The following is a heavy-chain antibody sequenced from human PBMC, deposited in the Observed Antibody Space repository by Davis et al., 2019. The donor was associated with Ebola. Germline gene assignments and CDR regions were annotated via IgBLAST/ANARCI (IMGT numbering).Heavy chain of an antibody. CDR2: IKPDASAK. J-gene: IGHJ6*02. V-gene: IGHV3-7*01. CDR1: GFTFSSYW. D-gene: IGHD3-22*01. CDR3: AGYSYYYYGMDV. Sequence: PGGSLTLSCAVSGFTFSSYWMNWVRQAPGKGLEWVANIKPDASAKYYVDSVKGRFTISRDNDNNSLYLQMSSLRAEDTAVYYCAGYSYYYYGMDVWGQGTTVTVSS.